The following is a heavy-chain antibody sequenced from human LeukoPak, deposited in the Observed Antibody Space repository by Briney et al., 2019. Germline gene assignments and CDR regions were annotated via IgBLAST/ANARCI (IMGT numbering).Heavy chain of an antibody. J-gene: IGHJ4*02. D-gene: IGHD2-21*02. CDR1: GFTFSNYA. CDR2: ISGSGDSS. V-gene: IGHV3-23*01. CDR3: AKALGAICGTGCSSRYFDC. Sequence: PGGSLRLSCTTSGFTFSNYAMSWVRQAPGKGLEWVSIISGSGDSSYSADSMKDRFTISRDNSKNTLYLQMNTLRAEDTAVYYCAKALGAICGTGCSSRYFDCWGQGTLVTVSS.